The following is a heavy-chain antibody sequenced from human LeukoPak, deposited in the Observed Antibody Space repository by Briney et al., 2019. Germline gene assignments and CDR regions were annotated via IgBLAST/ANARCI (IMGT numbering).Heavy chain of an antibody. CDR2: IYYSGST. J-gene: IGHJ4*02. Sequence: PSETLSLTCTVSGGSISSSNYYWGWIHQPPGKGLECIGNIYYSGSTYYNPSLKSRVAISVDTSKNQLSLKLSSVTAADTAVYYCARLLGDCSGGSCYFFDYWGQGTLVTVSS. CDR1: GGSISSSNYY. D-gene: IGHD2-15*01. V-gene: IGHV4-39*01. CDR3: ARLLGDCSGGSCYFFDY.